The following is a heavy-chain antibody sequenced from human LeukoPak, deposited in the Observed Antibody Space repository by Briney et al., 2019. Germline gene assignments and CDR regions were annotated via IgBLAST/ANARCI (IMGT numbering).Heavy chain of an antibody. CDR1: GFTFSSYA. CDR2: ISYDGSNK. V-gene: IGHV3-30*04. Sequence: GGSLRLSCAASGFTFSSYAMHWVRQAPGKGLEWVAVISYDGSNKYYADSVKGRFTISRDNSKNTLYLQMNSLRAEDTAVYYCASIPTDYDFWSGYYVTAFDIWGQGTMVTVSS. J-gene: IGHJ3*02. CDR3: ASIPTDYDFWSGYYVTAFDI. D-gene: IGHD3-3*01.